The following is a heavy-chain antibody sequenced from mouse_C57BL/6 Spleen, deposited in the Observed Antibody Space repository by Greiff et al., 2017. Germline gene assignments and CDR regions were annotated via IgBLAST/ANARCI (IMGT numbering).Heavy chain of an antibody. J-gene: IGHJ2*01. CDR3: ARAVTTVAHFDY. D-gene: IGHD1-1*01. CDR1: GYTFTSYW. V-gene: IGHV1-69*01. CDR2: IDPSDSYT. Sequence: QVQLQQPGAELVMPGASVKLSCKASGYTFTSYWMHWVKQRPGQGLEWIGEIDPSDSYTNYNQKFKGKSTLTVDKSSSTAYMQLSSLTSEDSAVYYCARAVTTVAHFDYWGQGTTLTVSS.